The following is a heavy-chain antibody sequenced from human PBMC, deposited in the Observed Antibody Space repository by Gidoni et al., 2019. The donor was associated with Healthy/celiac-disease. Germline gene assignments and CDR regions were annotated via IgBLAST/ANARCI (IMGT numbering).Heavy chain of an antibody. CDR2: ISSSSSYI. CDR1: GFTFSSYS. J-gene: IGHJ6*02. D-gene: IGHD2-2*01. Sequence: EVQLVESGGGLFKPGGSLRLSCAASGFTFSSYSMNWVRQAPGKGLAWVSSISSSSSYIYYADSVKGRFTIARDNAKNSLYLQMNSLRAEDTAVYDCARSRSPSGMDVWGQGTTVTVSS. CDR3: ARSRSPSGMDV. V-gene: IGHV3-21*01.